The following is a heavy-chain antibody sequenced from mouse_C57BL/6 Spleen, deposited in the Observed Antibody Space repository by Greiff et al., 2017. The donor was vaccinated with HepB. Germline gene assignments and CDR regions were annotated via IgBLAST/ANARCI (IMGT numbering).Heavy chain of an antibody. CDR3: ARRELGMAWFAY. Sequence: QVHVKQPGAELVRPGSSVKLSCKASGYTFTSYWMHWVKQRPIQGLEWIGNIDPSDSETHYNQKFKDKATLTVDKSSSTAYMQLSSLTSEDSAVYYCARRELGMAWFAYWGQGTLVTVSA. J-gene: IGHJ3*01. CDR2: IDPSDSET. V-gene: IGHV1-52*01. CDR1: GYTFTSYW. D-gene: IGHD4-1*01.